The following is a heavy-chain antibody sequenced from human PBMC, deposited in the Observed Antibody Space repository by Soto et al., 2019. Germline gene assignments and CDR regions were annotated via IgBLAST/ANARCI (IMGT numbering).Heavy chain of an antibody. CDR2: ITNSGNTV. CDR3: ARDGKGPEYTKGPSSFDH. CDR1: GFTFRYYS. D-gene: IGHD1-26*01. V-gene: IGHV3-48*02. J-gene: IGHJ4*02. Sequence: DVQLVESGGGLVQPGGSLRLSCAASGFTFRYYSMNWVRQAPGKGPEWISYITNSGNTVNYANSVRGRFIVSRDNGMNSLFLQMNSLRNDETAIYYCARDGKGPEYTKGPSSFDHWGQGPPVSVPS.